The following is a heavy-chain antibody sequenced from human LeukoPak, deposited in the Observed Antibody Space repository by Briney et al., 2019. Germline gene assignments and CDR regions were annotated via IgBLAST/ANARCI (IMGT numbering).Heavy chain of an antibody. V-gene: IGHV4-31*03. CDR2: IYYSGST. D-gene: IGHD4-17*01. J-gene: IGHJ3*02. CDR1: GGSISSGGYY. CDR3: ARDAEFMTTVTTIHAFDI. Sequence: SETLSLTCTVSGGSISSGGYYWSWIRQHPGKGLEWIGYIYYSGSTYYNPSLKSRVTISVDTSKNQFSLKLSSVTAADTAVYYCARDAEFMTTVTTIHAFDIWGQGTMVTLSS.